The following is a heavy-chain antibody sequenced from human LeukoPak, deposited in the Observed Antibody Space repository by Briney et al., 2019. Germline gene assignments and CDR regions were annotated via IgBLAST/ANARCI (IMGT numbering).Heavy chain of an antibody. CDR3: ARLRGATVAHNWFDP. CDR1: GGSISSYY. CDR2: IYTSGST. Sequence: PSETLSLTCTVSGGSISSYYWSWIRQPAGKGLECIGRIYTSGSTNYNPSLKSRVTISVDTSKNQCSLRLSSVTAADTAVYYCARLRGATVAHNWFDPWGQGTLVTVSS. J-gene: IGHJ5*02. D-gene: IGHD6-19*01. V-gene: IGHV4-4*07.